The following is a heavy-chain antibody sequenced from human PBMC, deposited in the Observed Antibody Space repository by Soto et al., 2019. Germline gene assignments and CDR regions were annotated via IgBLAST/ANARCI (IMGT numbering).Heavy chain of an antibody. CDR3: ATEGDIVATIRTWSFDY. D-gene: IGHD5-12*01. V-gene: IGHV1-24*01. CDR2: FDPEDGET. CDR1: GYTLTELS. Sequence: ASGKVSCKVSGYTLTELSMHWVRQAPGKGLEWMGGFDPEDGETIYAQKFQGRVTMTEDTSTDTAYMELSSLRSEDTAVYYCATEGDIVATIRTWSFDYWGQGTLVTVSS. J-gene: IGHJ4*02.